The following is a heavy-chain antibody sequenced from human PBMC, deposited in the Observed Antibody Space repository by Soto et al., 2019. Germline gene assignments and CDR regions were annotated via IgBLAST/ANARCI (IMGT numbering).Heavy chain of an antibody. D-gene: IGHD2-15*01. CDR1: GFTFSTYS. V-gene: IGHV3-48*01. J-gene: IGHJ4*02. Sequence: HPGGSLRLSCAASGFTFSTYSMSWVRQAPGKGLEWVSYFSSISNTIYYADSVKGRFTISRDNAKISLYLHMNSLSAEDTAVYYCARDRGCSGGICYRDLGYWGQGTLVTVSS. CDR3: ARDRGCSGGICYRDLGY. CDR2: FSSISNTI.